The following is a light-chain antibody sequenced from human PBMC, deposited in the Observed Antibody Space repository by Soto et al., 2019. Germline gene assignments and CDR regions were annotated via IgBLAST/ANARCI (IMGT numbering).Light chain of an antibody. Sequence: SKSAVTLSLSPGDRATPFGNTCKSVSSSYLAWYQQKPGQAPRLLIYGASSRASGIPDRFSGSGSGTDFTLTISRLEPEDFVVYFCQQYGSSPLTFGGGTKVDIK. J-gene: IGKJ4*01. CDR1: KSVSSSY. CDR2: GAS. CDR3: QQYGSSPLT. V-gene: IGKV3-20*01.